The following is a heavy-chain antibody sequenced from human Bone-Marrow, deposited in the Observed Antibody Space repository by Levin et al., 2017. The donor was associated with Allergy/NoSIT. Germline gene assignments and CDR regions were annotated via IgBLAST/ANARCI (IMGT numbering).Heavy chain of an antibody. CDR2: ISSSAAYI. CDR3: AGGPCSGGVCNMGDWFDP. D-gene: IGHD2-8*02. J-gene: IGHJ5*02. CDR1: GFTFNTYH. Sequence: SCAASGFTFNTYHMNWVRQAPGKGLEWVSSISSSAAYIHYTDSVKGRFTISRDNAKNSLYLQMSSLRAEDTAVYYCAGGPCSGGVCNMGDWFDPWGQGTLVTVSS. V-gene: IGHV3-21*01.